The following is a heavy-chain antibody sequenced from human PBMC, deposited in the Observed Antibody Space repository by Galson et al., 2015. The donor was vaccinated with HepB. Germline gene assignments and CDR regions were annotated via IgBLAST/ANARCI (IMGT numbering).Heavy chain of an antibody. D-gene: IGHD6-6*01. V-gene: IGHV3-30*03. Sequence: SLRLSCAASGFTFSSYGMHWVRQAPGKGLEWVAVISYDGSNKYYADSVKGRFTISRDNSKNTLYLQMNSLRAEDTAVYYCAAGAQLVPPGLDYWGQGTLVTVSS. CDR1: GFTFSSYG. J-gene: IGHJ4*02. CDR3: AAGAQLVPPGLDY. CDR2: ISYDGSNK.